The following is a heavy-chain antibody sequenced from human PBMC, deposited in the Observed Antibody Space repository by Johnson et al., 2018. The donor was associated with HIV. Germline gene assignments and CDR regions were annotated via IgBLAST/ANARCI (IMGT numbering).Heavy chain of an antibody. CDR1: GFTFDDYA. D-gene: IGHD5-18*01. V-gene: IGHV3-9*01. CDR2: TSLYSGSI. J-gene: IGHJ3*02. CDR3: AKDLRSYGNDAFDI. Sequence: VHLVESGGGLVQPGRSLRLSCAASGFTFDDYAIHWVRQAPGKGLQWVSGTSLYSGSIGHAVSVKGRFTISRDNAKNSLYMQMNSLSAEDTALYYCAKDLRSYGNDAFDIWGQGTMVTVSS.